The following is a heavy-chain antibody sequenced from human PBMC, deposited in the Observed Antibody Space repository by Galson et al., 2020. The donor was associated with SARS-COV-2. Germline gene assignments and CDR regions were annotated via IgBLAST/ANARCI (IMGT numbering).Heavy chain of an antibody. D-gene: IGHD6-19*01. V-gene: IGHV5-51*01. CDR2: IYPRDSDT. CDR1: GYNFTNFW. Sequence: GESLKISCKGSGYNFTNFWIGWVRQMPGKGLEWMGIIYPRDSDTKYSPSFQGQVTISADKSINTAYLQWSSLKASDTGIYFCARRGKLQAVAGTIIWGQGTMVTVS. J-gene: IGHJ3*02. CDR3: ARRGKLQAVAGTII.